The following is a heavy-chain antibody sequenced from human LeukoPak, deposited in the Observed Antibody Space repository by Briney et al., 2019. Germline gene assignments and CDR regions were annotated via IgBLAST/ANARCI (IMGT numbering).Heavy chain of an antibody. CDR1: GGSISGYY. J-gene: IGHJ4*02. Sequence: PSETLSLTCTVSGGSISGYYYNWIRQPPGKGLEWIGYISYSGSTNYNPSLKSRVTISVDTSKNQFSLKLSSVTAADTAVYYCAREGPDILTGYYKFDQWGQGTLVTVSS. CDR2: ISYSGST. V-gene: IGHV4-59*01. D-gene: IGHD3-9*01. CDR3: AREGPDILTGYYKFDQ.